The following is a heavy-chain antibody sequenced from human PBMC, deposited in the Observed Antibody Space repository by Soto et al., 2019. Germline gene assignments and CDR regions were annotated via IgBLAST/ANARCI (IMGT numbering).Heavy chain of an antibody. CDR3: DGYCISTSCRKLYYYGMDV. CDR1: GGSISSSSYY. Sequence: PSETLSLTCTVSGGSISSSSYYWGWIRQPPGKGLEWIGSIYYSGSTYYNPSLKSRVTISVDTSKNQFSLKLSSVTAADTAVYYCDGYCISTSCRKLYYYGMDVWGQGTTVTVS. CDR2: IYYSGST. V-gene: IGHV4-39*01. D-gene: IGHD2-2*03. J-gene: IGHJ6*02.